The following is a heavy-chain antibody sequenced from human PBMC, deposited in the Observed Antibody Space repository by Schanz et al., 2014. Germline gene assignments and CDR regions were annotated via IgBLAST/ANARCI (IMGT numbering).Heavy chain of an antibody. CDR1: GFTFRSFA. Sequence: EVQLVESGGGLVQPGGSLRLSCAASGFTFRSFAMTWVRQSPGKGLDWVSAISGSGGSAYYADSVKGRFTISRDNSKNTLYLQMNSLRAKDTAVYYCAKDSNYDGSGYNDAFDIWGQGTMVTVSS. V-gene: IGHV3-23*04. J-gene: IGHJ3*02. CDR3: AKDSNYDGSGYNDAFDI. D-gene: IGHD3-22*01. CDR2: ISGSGGSA.